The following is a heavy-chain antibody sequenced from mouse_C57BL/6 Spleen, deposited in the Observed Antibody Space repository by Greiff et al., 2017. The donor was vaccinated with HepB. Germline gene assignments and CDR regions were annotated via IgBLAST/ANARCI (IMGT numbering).Heavy chain of an antibody. D-gene: IGHD1-1*01. CDR3: ARNHYYGSSSFAY. V-gene: IGHV1-80*01. Sequence: VQLQQSGAELVKPGASVKISCKASGYAFSSYWMNWVKQRPGKGLEWIGQIYPGDGDTNYNGKFKGKATLTADKSSSTAYMQLSSLPSEDSAVYFCARNHYYGSSSFAYWGQGTLVTVSA. J-gene: IGHJ3*01. CDR1: GYAFSSYW. CDR2: IYPGDGDT.